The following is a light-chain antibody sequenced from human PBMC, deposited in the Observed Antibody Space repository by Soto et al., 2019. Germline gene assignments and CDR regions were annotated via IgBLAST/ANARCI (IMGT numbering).Light chain of an antibody. V-gene: IGKV3-11*01. CDR2: DAS. Sequence: EIVLTQSPATLSLSPGERATLSCRASQSVNSYLAWYQQKPGQAPRLLIYDASNRATGIPARFSGSGSGTDFTLTISSLEPEDFAVYYCQQRSNWPPWWTFGQGTRWIS. J-gene: IGKJ1*01. CDR1: QSVNSY. CDR3: QQRSNWPPWWT.